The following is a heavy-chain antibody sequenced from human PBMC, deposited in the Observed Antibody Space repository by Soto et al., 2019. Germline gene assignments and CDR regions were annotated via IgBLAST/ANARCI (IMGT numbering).Heavy chain of an antibody. CDR3: ATGSRMWTPDY. J-gene: IGHJ4*02. Sequence: QVQLVQSGAEVKKPGASVKVFCNASGYTFTDYAIHWVRQAPGQRLELIGWIAPGNGNTKYSKNFQGRVTITRDTSATTAYMELSSLRSEDTAVYDCATGSRMWTPDYWGQGTLVTVSS. CDR2: IAPGNGNT. V-gene: IGHV1-3*01. CDR1: GYTFTDYA. D-gene: IGHD2-21*01.